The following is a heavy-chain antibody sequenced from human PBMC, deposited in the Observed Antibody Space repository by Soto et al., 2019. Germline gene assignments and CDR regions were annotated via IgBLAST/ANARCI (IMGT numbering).Heavy chain of an antibody. V-gene: IGHV4-34*01. CDR3: ARGGGTVWGSHRFDY. J-gene: IGHJ4*02. CDR2: INHSGST. Sequence: SETLSLTCAVYGGSFSGYYWSWIRQPPGKGLEWIGEINHSGSTNYNPSLKSRVTISVDTSKNQFSLKLSSVTAADTAVYYCARGGGTVWGSHRFDYWGQGTLVTVSS. D-gene: IGHD3-16*02. CDR1: GGSFSGYY.